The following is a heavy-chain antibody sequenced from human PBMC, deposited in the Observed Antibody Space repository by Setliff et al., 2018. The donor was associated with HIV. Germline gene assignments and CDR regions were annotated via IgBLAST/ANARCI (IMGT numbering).Heavy chain of an antibody. D-gene: IGHD3-3*01. CDR2: INHSGST. CDR3: ARGLRYYYVLSGYYGSQGQFFDY. Sequence: PSETLSLTCVVYGGSFSGYYWSCIRQPPGKGLEWIGKINHSGSTNYNPSLKSRVTISVDTSKNQFSLRLTSVTAADTAVYYCARGLRYYYVLSGYYGSQGQFFDYWGQGTLVTVSS. V-gene: IGHV4-34*01. J-gene: IGHJ4*02. CDR1: GGSFSGYY.